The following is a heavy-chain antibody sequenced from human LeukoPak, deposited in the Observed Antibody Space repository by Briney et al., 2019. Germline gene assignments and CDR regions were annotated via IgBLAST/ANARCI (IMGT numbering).Heavy chain of an antibody. Sequence: PGGSLRLSCAASGFTVSSNYMSWVRQAPGKGLEWVSGINWNGGSTGYADSVKGRFTISRDNAKNSLYLQMNSLRAEDTALYYCARVIYGYPTGASFDYWGQGTLVTVSS. J-gene: IGHJ4*02. CDR3: ARVIYGYPTGASFDY. D-gene: IGHD1-1*01. CDR1: GFTVSSNY. V-gene: IGHV3-20*04. CDR2: INWNGGST.